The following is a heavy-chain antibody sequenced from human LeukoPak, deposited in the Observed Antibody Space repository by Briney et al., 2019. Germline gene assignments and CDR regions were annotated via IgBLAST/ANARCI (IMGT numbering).Heavy chain of an antibody. V-gene: IGHV1-69*05. CDR3: ASGKAYYDFWSGYRPFDY. D-gene: IGHD3-3*01. J-gene: IGHJ4*02. Sequence: SVKVSCKASGGTFSSYAISWVRQAPGQGLEWMGGVIPIFGTANYAQKFQGRVTITTDESTSTAHMELSSLRSEDTAVYYCASGKAYYDFWSGYRPFDYWGQGTLVTVSS. CDR1: GGTFSSYA. CDR2: VIPIFGTA.